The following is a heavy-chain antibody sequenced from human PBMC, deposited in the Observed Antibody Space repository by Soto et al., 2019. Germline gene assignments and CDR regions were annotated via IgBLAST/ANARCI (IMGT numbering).Heavy chain of an antibody. CDR1: GYTFTSYD. CDR2: MNPNSGNT. J-gene: IGHJ5*02. CDR3: ARVILSRWYEMNWFGA. Sequence: ASVKVSCKASGYTFTSYDINWVRQATGQGLEWMGWMNPNSGNTGCAQKFQGRVTMTRNTSISTAYMELGSLTSEDTAVYYCARVILSRWYEMNWFGAWGQGTQVTVSS. V-gene: IGHV1-8*01. D-gene: IGHD6-13*01.